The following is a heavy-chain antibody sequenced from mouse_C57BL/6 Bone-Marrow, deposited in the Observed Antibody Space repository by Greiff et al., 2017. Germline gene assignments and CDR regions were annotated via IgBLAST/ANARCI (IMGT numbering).Heavy chain of an antibody. CDR2: ISDGGSYT. J-gene: IGHJ3*01. V-gene: IGHV5-4*01. Sequence: DVTLVESGGGLVKPGGSLKLSCAASGFTFSSYAMSWVRQTPEKRLEWVATISDGGSYTYYPDNVKGRFTISRDNAKNNLYLQMSHLKSEDTAMYYCAREDDYERTWFAYWGQGTLVTVSA. CDR3: AREDDYERTWFAY. CDR1: GFTFSSYA. D-gene: IGHD2-4*01.